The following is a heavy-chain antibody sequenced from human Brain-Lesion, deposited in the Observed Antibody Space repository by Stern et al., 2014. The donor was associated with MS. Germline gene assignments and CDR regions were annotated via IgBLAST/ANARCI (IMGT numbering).Heavy chain of an antibody. D-gene: IGHD2-15*01. CDR2: IYYSGNT. J-gene: IGHJ5*02. V-gene: IGHV4-39*01. CDR1: GGSVSSTSYA. CDR3: AGEEDIRYCSGGSCTGNWFDP. Sequence: MQLVESGPGLVKPSETLSLTCTVAGGSVSSTSYAWAWIRQPPGKGLEWIGTIYYSGNTYYSPSLQGRLTISPDTSKNQFLLQLRSVPAADTAVYYCAGEEDIRYCSGGSCTGNWFDPWGQGTLVTVSS.